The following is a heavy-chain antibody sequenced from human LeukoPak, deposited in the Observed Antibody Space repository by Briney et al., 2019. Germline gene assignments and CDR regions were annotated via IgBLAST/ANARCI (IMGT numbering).Heavy chain of an antibody. J-gene: IGHJ4*02. CDR3: ARLDDYGGYRYFDY. V-gene: IGHV4-59*08. CDR2: SYYSGST. D-gene: IGHD4-17*01. Sequence: SETLSLACTVSGRSISSDYCSWVRQPPGKGLGWIGYSYYSGSTNCDPSLESRFPRSVDTSKNQFSLKLSSVTAADTAVDYWARLDDYGGYRYFDYWGQGTLVTVSS. CDR1: GRSISSDY.